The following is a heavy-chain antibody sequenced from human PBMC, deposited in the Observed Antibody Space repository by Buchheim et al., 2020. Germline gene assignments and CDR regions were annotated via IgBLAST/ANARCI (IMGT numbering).Heavy chain of an antibody. Sequence: QVQLVESGGGVVQPGRSLRLSCAASGFTFSSYGMHWVRQAPGKGLEWVAVIWYDGSNKYYADSVKGRFTISGDNSKNTLYLQMNSLRAEDTAVYYCAKSTVVTMLFDYWGQGTL. CDR1: GFTFSSYG. CDR2: IWYDGSNK. J-gene: IGHJ4*02. CDR3: AKSTVVTMLFDY. D-gene: IGHD4-23*01. V-gene: IGHV3-33*06.